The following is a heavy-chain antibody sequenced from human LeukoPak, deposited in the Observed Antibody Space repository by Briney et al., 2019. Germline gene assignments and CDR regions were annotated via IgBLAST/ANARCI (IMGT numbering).Heavy chain of an antibody. V-gene: IGHV3-43*02. CDR2: VSGSGGTT. D-gene: IGHD2-15*01. CDR3: AKEVGGGRSYSVFDC. CDR1: GFTFDDYA. Sequence: GGSLRLSCAASGFTFDDYAMHWVRQAPGMGLEWVSLVSGSGGTTDYADSVRGRFTISRDNSKNSLYLQMNSLSPEDPAFYYWAKEVGGGRSYSVFDCWGQGTLVTVSS. J-gene: IGHJ4*02.